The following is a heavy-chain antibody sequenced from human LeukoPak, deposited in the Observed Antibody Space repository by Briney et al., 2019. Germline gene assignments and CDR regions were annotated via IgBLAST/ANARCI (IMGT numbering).Heavy chain of an antibody. CDR1: GYTLTSYG. CDR3: ARDYRVSWGTTDYFDY. CDR2: ISAYNGNT. J-gene: IGHJ4*02. Sequence: ASVKVSCKASGYTLTSYGISWVRQAPGQGLEWMGWISAYNGNTNYAQKLQGRVTMTTDTSTSTAYMELRSLRSDDTAVYYCARDYRVSWGTTDYFDYWGQGTLVTVSS. D-gene: IGHD3-16*01. V-gene: IGHV1-18*01.